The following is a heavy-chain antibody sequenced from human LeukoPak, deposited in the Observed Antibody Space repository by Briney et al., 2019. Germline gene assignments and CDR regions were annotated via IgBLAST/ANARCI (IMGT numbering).Heavy chain of an antibody. CDR3: ARGLYYYDSSAYNDAFDI. Sequence: PGGSLRLSCAASGFTFSAYSMIWVRQAPGKGLEWVSYSSTTGNTIHYTDSVKGRFTVSRDNAKNSLFLQMNSLRAEDTAVYYCARGLYYYDSSAYNDAFDIWGQGTMVTVSS. CDR2: SSTTGNTI. J-gene: IGHJ3*02. V-gene: IGHV3-48*01. CDR1: GFTFSAYS. D-gene: IGHD3-22*01.